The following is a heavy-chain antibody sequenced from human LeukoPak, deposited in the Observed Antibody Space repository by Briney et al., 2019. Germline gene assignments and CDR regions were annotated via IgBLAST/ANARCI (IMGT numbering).Heavy chain of an antibody. Sequence: PSETLSLTCTVSGGSFNSYYWSWIRQPPGKGLEWVGYIYSGGYTKYNPSLKNRVTISIAASENQFSLKLNSVTAADTAVYYCARQKEWLRFPADFGMDVWGQGTTVTVSS. CDR2: IYSGGYT. CDR3: ARQKEWLRFPADFGMDV. CDR1: GGSFNSYY. D-gene: IGHD5-12*01. V-gene: IGHV4-59*08. J-gene: IGHJ6*02.